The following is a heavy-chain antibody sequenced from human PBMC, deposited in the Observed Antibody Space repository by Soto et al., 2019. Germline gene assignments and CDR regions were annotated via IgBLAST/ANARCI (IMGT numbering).Heavy chain of an antibody. Sequence: GGSMRLSCAASGFTFSSYAMHWVRQAPGKGLEWVAVISYDGSNKYYADSVKGRFTISRDNSKNTLYLQMNSLRAEDTAVYYCARGARYCSSTSCYVFAFDIWGQGTMVTVSS. J-gene: IGHJ3*02. D-gene: IGHD2-2*01. CDR1: GFTFSSYA. CDR3: ARGARYCSSTSCYVFAFDI. CDR2: ISYDGSNK. V-gene: IGHV3-30-3*01.